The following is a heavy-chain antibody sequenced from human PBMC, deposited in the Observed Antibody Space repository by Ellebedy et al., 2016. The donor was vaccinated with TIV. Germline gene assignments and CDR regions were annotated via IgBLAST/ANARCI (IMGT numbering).Heavy chain of an antibody. CDR3: ARGGPYRDSGRYYYYGMDV. V-gene: IGHV3-48*02. CDR2: ISGSNTM. CDR1: GFSVSTYG. D-gene: IGHD3-10*01. Sequence: GESLKISCAASGFSVSTYGMNWVRQAPGKGLEWVSYISGSNTMCHADSVRGRFTVSRDNAKNSLYLQMSSLREEDTAVYYCARGGPYRDSGRYYYYGMDVWGQGTTVTVSS. J-gene: IGHJ6*02.